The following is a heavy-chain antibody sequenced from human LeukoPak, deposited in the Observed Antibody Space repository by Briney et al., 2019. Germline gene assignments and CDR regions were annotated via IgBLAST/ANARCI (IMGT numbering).Heavy chain of an antibody. V-gene: IGHV3-33*01. Sequence: GGSLRLSCSASGFTFSNHGMVWVRQAPGKGLEWVADIYYDGSNKYYPDSVKGRFTISRDNSRNTLYLQINSLRAEDTAVYYCAREMSDGITVSLDYWGQGTLVTVSS. CDR3: AREMSDGITVSLDY. J-gene: IGHJ4*02. D-gene: IGHD3-9*01. CDR2: IYYDGSNK. CDR1: GFTFSNHG.